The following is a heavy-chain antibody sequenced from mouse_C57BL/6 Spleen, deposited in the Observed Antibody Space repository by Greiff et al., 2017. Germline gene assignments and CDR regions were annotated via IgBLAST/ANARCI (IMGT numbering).Heavy chain of an antibody. Sequence: EVQGVESGGGLVQPGGSLKLSCAASGFTFSDYGMAWVRQAPRKGPEWVAFLSNLAYSIYYADTVTGRFTISRENAKNTLYLEMSSLRSEATAMYYCARRSTTADYFDYWGQGTTLTVSS. V-gene: IGHV5-15*01. CDR2: LSNLAYSI. CDR3: ARRSTTADYFDY. J-gene: IGHJ2*01. D-gene: IGHD1-2*01. CDR1: GFTFSDYG.